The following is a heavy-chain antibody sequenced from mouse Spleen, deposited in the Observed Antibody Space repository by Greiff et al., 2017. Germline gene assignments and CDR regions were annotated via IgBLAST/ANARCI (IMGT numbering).Heavy chain of an antibody. CDR2: IDPSDSYT. J-gene: IGHJ3*01. D-gene: IGHD3-2*01. V-gene: IGHV1-50*01. CDR3: ARGDSSGSAWFAY. CDR1: GYTFTSYW. Sequence: QVQLQQSGAELVKPGASVKLSCKASGYTFTSYWMQWVKQRPGQGLEWIGEIDPSDSYTNYNQKFKGKATLTVDTSSSTAYMQLSSLTSEDSAVYYCARGDSSGSAWFAYWGQGTLVTVSA.